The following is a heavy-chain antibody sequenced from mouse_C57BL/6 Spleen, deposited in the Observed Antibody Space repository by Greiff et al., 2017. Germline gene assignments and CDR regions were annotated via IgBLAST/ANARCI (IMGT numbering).Heavy chain of an antibody. V-gene: IGHV3-6*01. J-gene: IGHJ2*01. CDR2: ISYDGSN. Sequence: EVQLQESGPGLVKPSQSLSLTCSVTGYSITSGYYWNWIRQFPGNKLEWMGYISYDGSNNYNPSLKNRISITRDTSKNQFFLKLNSVTTEDTATYYCARDHPDGYYGYWGQGTTLTVSS. CDR1: GYSITSGYY. D-gene: IGHD2-3*01. CDR3: ARDHPDGYYGY.